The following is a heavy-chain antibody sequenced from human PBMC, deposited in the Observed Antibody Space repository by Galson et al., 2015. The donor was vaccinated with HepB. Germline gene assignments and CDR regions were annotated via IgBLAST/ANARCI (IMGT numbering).Heavy chain of an antibody. CDR2: ISSSSDYT. J-gene: IGHJ4*02. D-gene: IGHD6-19*01. Sequence: SLRLSCAASGFTFSSYWMSWVCQAPGKGLEWVSYISSSSDYTNYADSLKGRFTISRDNANNSLYLQMNSLRAEDTAVYYCARVAGDTSACYSFDYWGQGTLVTVSS. CDR1: GFTFSSYW. V-gene: IGHV3-11*06. CDR3: ARVAGDTSACYSFDY.